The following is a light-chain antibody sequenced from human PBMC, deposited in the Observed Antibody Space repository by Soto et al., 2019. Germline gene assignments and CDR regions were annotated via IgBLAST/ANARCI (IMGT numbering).Light chain of an antibody. Sequence: EIALTHSPGTMSLSPGERATLSFRASQRISNSYLAWYQQKPGQAPRLLLYDASSRATGIPDRVSGSGSGTDFTLTISRLEPEDFAVYYCQQYNNWPRTFGQGTKVDIK. CDR1: QRISNSY. CDR3: QQYNNWPRT. V-gene: IGKV3-20*01. J-gene: IGKJ1*01. CDR2: DAS.